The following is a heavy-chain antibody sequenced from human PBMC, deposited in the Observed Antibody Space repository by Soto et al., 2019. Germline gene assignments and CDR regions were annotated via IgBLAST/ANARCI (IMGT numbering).Heavy chain of an antibody. CDR3: ARDDYSNPDYYSYGMDV. CDR1: GYTFTSYD. Sequence: QVQLVQSGAEVKKPGASVKVSCKASGYTFTSYDINWVRQATGQGLEWMGWMNPNSGNTGYAQKFQGRVTMTRNTFISTAYMELSSLRSEDTAVYYCARDDYSNPDYYSYGMDVWGQGTTVTVSS. V-gene: IGHV1-8*01. J-gene: IGHJ6*02. D-gene: IGHD4-4*01. CDR2: MNPNSGNT.